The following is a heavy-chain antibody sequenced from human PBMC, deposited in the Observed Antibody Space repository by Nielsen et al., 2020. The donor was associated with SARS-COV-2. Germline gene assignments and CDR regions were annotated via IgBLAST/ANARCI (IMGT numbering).Heavy chain of an antibody. CDR1: GFTFSSYG. CDR3: AREESSSYYYYYFYYMDV. D-gene: IGHD3-10*01. J-gene: IGHJ6*03. Sequence: GGSLRLSCAASGFTFSSYGMHWVRQAPGKGLEWVAVIWYDGSNKYYADSVKGRFTISRDNSKNTLYLQMNSLRAEDTALYYCAREESSSYYYYYFYYMDVWGKGTTVTVSS. CDR2: IWYDGSNK. V-gene: IGHV3-33*01.